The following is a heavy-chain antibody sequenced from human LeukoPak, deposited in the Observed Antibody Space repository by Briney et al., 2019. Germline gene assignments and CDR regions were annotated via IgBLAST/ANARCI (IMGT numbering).Heavy chain of an antibody. CDR2: ISYDGSNK. CDR3: ARDRGGWKGPYYYYGMDV. Sequence: QTGGSLRLSCAASGFTFSSYAMHWVRQAPGKGLEWVAVISYDGSNKYYADSVKGRFTISRDNSKNTLYLQMNSLRAEDTAVYYCARDRGGWKGPYYYYGMDVWDQGTTVTVSS. CDR1: GFTFSSYA. V-gene: IGHV3-30-3*01. J-gene: IGHJ6*02. D-gene: IGHD1-1*01.